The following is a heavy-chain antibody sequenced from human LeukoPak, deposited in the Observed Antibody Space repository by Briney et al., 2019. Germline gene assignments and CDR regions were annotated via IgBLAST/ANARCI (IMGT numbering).Heavy chain of an antibody. CDR2: ISYDGSNK. CDR3: ARASTLWFGEKYSWFDP. CDR1: GFTFSSYA. Sequence: GGSLRLSCAAFGFTFSSYAMHWVRQAPGKGLEWVAVISYDGSNKYYADSVKGRFTISRDNSKNTLYLQMNSLRAEDTAVYYCARASTLWFGEKYSWFDPWGQGTLVTVSS. V-gene: IGHV3-30*04. J-gene: IGHJ5*02. D-gene: IGHD3-10*01.